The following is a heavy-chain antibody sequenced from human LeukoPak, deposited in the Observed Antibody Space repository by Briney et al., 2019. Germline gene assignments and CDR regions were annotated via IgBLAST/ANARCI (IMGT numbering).Heavy chain of an antibody. D-gene: IGHD1-14*01. Sequence: ASVKVSCKASGGTFSSYAISWVRQAPGQGLEWMGWISAYNGNTNYAQKLQGRVTMTTDTSTSTAYMELRSLRSDDTAVYYCARWYPPVPPRFDPWGQGTLVTVSS. CDR1: GGTFSSYA. V-gene: IGHV1-18*01. J-gene: IGHJ5*02. CDR3: ARWYPPVPPRFDP. CDR2: ISAYNGNT.